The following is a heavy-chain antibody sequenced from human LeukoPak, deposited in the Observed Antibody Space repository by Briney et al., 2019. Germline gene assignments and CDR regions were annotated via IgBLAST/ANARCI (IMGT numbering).Heavy chain of an antibody. V-gene: IGHV3-74*01. J-gene: IGHJ4*02. D-gene: IGHD6-13*01. CDR3: ARGESIAAAGDY. CDR2: INSDGSST. Sequence: GGSLRLSCAASGFTFSSYWMHWVRQAPGKGLVWVSRINSDGSSTSYADSVKGRFTISRDNAKNTLYLQMNSLRAEDTAVYYCARGESIAAAGDYWGQGTLVTVSS. CDR1: GFTFSSYW.